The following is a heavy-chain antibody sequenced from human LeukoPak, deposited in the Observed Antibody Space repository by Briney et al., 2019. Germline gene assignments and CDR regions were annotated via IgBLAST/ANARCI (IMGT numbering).Heavy chain of an antibody. CDR2: ISYDGSNK. D-gene: IGHD1-26*01. CDR1: GFTFSRYW. Sequence: GGSLRLSCAASGFTFSRYWMSWVRQTPGKGLEWVAVISYDGSNKYYADSVKGRFTISRDNSKNTLYLQMNSLRAEDTAVYYCARDMVGAIAREYFQHWGQGTLVTVSS. J-gene: IGHJ1*01. CDR3: ARDMVGAIAREYFQH. V-gene: IGHV3-30-3*01.